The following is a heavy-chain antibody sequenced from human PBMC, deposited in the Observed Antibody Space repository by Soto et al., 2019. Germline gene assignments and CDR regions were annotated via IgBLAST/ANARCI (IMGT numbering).Heavy chain of an antibody. CDR2: IIPIFGTA. Sequence: QVQLVQSGAEVKKPGSSVKVSCKASGGTFSSYAISWVRQAPGQGLEWMGGIIPIFGTANYAQKFQGRVTITADESTSTADMERSSRRSEDTAVYYCARGGAGAIAVAGIGDYWGQGTLVTVSS. CDR1: GGTFSSYA. J-gene: IGHJ4*02. CDR3: ARGGAGAIAVAGIGDY. V-gene: IGHV1-69*12. D-gene: IGHD6-19*01.